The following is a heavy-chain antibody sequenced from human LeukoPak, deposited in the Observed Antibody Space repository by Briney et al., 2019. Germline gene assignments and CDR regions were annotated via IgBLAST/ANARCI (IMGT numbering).Heavy chain of an antibody. J-gene: IGHJ4*02. Sequence: GGSLRLSCAASGFTFSHYWMSWVRQAPGKGLEWVANIKQDGNEKYYAESVKGRFTISRDNAENSSLLQMNSLRVEDTAVYYCARKMEGGGRDFDYWGQGTLVTVSS. V-gene: IGHV3-7*03. CDR1: GFTFSHYW. CDR3: ARKMEGGGRDFDY. D-gene: IGHD5-24*01. CDR2: IKQDGNEK.